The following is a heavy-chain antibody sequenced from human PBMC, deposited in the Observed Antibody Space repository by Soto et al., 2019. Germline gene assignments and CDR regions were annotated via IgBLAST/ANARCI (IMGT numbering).Heavy chain of an antibody. J-gene: IGHJ6*02. Sequence: ASVKVSCKASGYTFTSYYMHWVRQAPGQGLEWMGIINPSGGSTSYAQKFQGRVTMTRDTSTSTVYMELSSLRSEDTAVYYCARGGSLWFGELSAYYYGMDVWGQGTTVTV. CDR3: ARGGSLWFGELSAYYYGMDV. D-gene: IGHD3-10*01. CDR2: INPSGGST. V-gene: IGHV1-46*01. CDR1: GYTFTSYY.